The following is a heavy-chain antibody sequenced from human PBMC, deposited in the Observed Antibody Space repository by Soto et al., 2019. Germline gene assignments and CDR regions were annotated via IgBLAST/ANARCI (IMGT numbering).Heavy chain of an antibody. CDR3: AKDFKPLSPDSYFDY. Sequence: QVQLVESGGGVVQPGRSLRLSCVASKFTFRSYGMHWVRQAPGKGLEWVARISFDGSDKYYGESVKGRFTISRDNSKNTLYLQMSSLSAEDTAVYYCAKDFKPLSPDSYFDYWGQGALVPVS. J-gene: IGHJ4*02. V-gene: IGHV3-30*18. CDR2: ISFDGSDK. CDR1: KFTFRSYG.